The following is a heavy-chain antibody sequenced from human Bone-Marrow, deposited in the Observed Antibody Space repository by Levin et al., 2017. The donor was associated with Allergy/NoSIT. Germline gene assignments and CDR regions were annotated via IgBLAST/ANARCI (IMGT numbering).Heavy chain of an antibody. J-gene: IGHJ3*01. CDR2: ILYDGSNK. D-gene: IGHD1-7*01. Sequence: GESLKISCAASGFTFSSYGMLWVRQAPGKGLEWVAVILYDGSNKYYADSVKGRFTISRDNSKNTLYLQMDSLRAEDTAVYFCAKVGTINGDSWGQGTAVTVSS. CDR3: AKVGTINGDS. V-gene: IGHV3-30*18. CDR1: GFTFSSYG.